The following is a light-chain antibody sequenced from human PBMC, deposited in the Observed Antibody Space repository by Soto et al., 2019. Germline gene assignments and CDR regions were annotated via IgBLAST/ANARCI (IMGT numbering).Light chain of an antibody. V-gene: IGKV3-15*01. CDR3: QQYNNWPPHT. CDR1: QSVSSN. CDR2: GAS. J-gene: IGKJ2*01. Sequence: EIVMTQSPATLSVSPGERATLSCRASQSVSSNLAWYQQKPGQAPRLLIYGASTRATGIPARFSGSGSGIEFTLTISSLQSEDFAVYYCQQYNNWPPHTFGQGTKLEIK.